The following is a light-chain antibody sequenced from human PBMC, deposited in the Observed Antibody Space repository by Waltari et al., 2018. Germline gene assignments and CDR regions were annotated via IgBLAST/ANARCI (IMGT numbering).Light chain of an antibody. V-gene: IGKV3-20*01. Sequence: EFVLTQSPGPLSLSPGEGSTLSCRASQSVNNNYLAWYQPKPGQAPRLLIYGISRRATGVPDRFSGGGSGTDFTLTISRLEPEDFAVYYCQHYGGSPTYTFGQGTKLEIK. J-gene: IGKJ2*01. CDR3: QHYGGSPTYT. CDR2: GIS. CDR1: QSVNNNY.